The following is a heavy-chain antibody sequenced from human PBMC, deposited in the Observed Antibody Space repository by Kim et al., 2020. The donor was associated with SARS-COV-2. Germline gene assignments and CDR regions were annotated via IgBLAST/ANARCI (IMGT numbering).Heavy chain of an antibody. CDR1: GFTFDDYA. V-gene: IGHV3-9*01. J-gene: IGHJ6*02. CDR2: ISWNSGSI. CDR3: AKDIDYKAGMDV. Sequence: GGSLRLSCAASGFTFDDYAMHWVRQAPGKGLEWVSGISWNSGSIGYADSVKGRFTISRDNAKNSLYLQMNSLRAEDTALYYCAKDIDYKAGMDVWGQGTTVTVSS. D-gene: IGHD4-4*01.